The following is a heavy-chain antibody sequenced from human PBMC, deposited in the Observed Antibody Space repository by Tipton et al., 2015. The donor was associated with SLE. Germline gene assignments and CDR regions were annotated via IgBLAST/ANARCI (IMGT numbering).Heavy chain of an antibody. CDR2: IYYSGST. CDR1: GGSISTYY. D-gene: IGHD3-10*01. Sequence: TLSLTCTVSGGSISTYYWSWIRQPPGMGLEWIGYIYYSGSTNYNPSLKSRVTISVDTSKNQFSLKLSSVTAADTAVYYCARGPTRGSGSNWFDPWGQGTLVTVSS. J-gene: IGHJ5*02. CDR3: ARGPTRGSGSNWFDP. V-gene: IGHV4-59*01.